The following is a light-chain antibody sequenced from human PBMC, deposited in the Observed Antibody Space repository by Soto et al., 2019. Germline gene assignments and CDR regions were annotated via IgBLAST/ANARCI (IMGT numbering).Light chain of an antibody. CDR1: QNINNW. V-gene: IGKV1-5*01. CDR2: DAS. Sequence: DIQMTQSPSTLSASVGDRVTITCRASQNINNWLAWYQQKPGKAPKLLIYDASSLESGGPSRFSGSGSGTEFTLTISSLQPDDSATYYCQTYNHYFGQGTKLEIK. J-gene: IGKJ2*01. CDR3: QTYNHY.